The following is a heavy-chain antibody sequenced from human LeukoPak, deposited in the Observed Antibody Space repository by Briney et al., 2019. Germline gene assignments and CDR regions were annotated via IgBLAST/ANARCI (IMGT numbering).Heavy chain of an antibody. V-gene: IGHV4-39*01. CDR2: IYYSGST. J-gene: IGHJ4*02. CDR1: GGSISSSSYY. Sequence: PSETLSLTCTVSGGSISSSSYYWGWIRQPPGKGLEWIGSIYYSGSTYYNPSLESRVTISVDTSKNQFSLKLSSVTAADTAVYYCARDEMTTVTTDYWGQGTLVTVSS. CDR3: ARDEMTTVTTDY. D-gene: IGHD4-17*01.